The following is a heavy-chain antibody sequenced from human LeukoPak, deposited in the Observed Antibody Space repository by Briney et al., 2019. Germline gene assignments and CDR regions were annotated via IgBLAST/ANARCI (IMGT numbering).Heavy chain of an antibody. D-gene: IGHD3-22*01. V-gene: IGHV4-34*01. CDR2: INHSGST. CDR3: ARGYYYDRSFDY. Sequence: SETLSLTCAVYGGSFSGYYWSWIRQPPGKGLEWIGEINHSGSTNYNPSLKSRVTISVDTSKNQFSLKLSSMTAADTAVYYCARGYYYDRSFDYWGQGTLVTVSS. CDR1: GGSFSGYY. J-gene: IGHJ4*02.